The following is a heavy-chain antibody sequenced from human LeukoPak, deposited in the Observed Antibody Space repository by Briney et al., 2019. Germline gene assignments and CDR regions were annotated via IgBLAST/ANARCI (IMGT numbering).Heavy chain of an antibody. D-gene: IGHD7-27*01. CDR1: VYSISSGYY. J-gene: IGHJ4*02. V-gene: IGHV4-38-2*02. Sequence: SQTLSLTCTVSVYSISSGYYWGWLRQPPGKGLGWIGSIHHSGITYYNPSLKSRVTISVDTSKNQFSLSLNSVTAADMAVYYCARSWTLWGYFHYWGQGTPVTVSS. CDR3: ARSWTLWGYFHY. CDR2: IHHSGIT.